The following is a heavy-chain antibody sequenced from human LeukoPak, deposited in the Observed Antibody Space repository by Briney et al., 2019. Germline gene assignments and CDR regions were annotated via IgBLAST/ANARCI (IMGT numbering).Heavy chain of an antibody. V-gene: IGHV3-30*18. CDR2: ISYDGSNK. J-gene: IGHJ6*02. Sequence: GGSLRLSCAASGFTFSSYGMHWVRQAPGKGLEWVAVISYDGSNKYYADSVKGRFTISRDNSKNTLYLQMNSLRAEDTAVYYCVKDLAWYGDSSLYTLDVWGQGTTVIVS. CDR1: GFTFSSYG. D-gene: IGHD3-10*01. CDR3: VKDLAWYGDSSLYTLDV.